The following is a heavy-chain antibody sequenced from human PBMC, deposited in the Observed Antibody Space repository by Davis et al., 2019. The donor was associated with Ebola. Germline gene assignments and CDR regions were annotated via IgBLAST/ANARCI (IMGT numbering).Heavy chain of an antibody. CDR3: ARHVNGDFWYFDL. CDR1: GFTFSSYA. Sequence: GESLKISCAASGFTFSSYAIHWVRQAPGKGLEWVAVISYDGSDEYYADSVKGRFTISRDNSKNTLNLQMNSLRAEDTAVYYCARHVNGDFWYFDLWGRGTRVTVSS. D-gene: IGHD4-17*01. V-gene: IGHV3-30*03. J-gene: IGHJ2*01. CDR2: ISYDGSDE.